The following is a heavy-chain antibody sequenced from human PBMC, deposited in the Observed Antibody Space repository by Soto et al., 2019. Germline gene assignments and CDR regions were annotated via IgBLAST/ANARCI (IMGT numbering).Heavy chain of an antibody. CDR2: INHSGST. J-gene: IGHJ4*02. CDR1: GGSFSGYY. V-gene: IGHV4-34*01. Sequence: SETLSLTCAVYGGSFSGYYWSWIRQPPGKGLEWIGEINHSGSTNYNPSLKSRVTISVDTSKNQFSLKLSSVTAADTAVYYCARDGGGDSSGYYYGFDYWGQGALVTVSS. D-gene: IGHD3-22*01. CDR3: ARDGGGDSSGYYYGFDY.